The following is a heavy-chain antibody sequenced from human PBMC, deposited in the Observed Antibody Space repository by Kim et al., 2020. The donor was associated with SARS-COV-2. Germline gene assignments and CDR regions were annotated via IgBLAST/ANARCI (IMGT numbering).Heavy chain of an antibody. CDR1: GFTFNIYA. V-gene: IGHV3-23*01. D-gene: IGHD6-19*01. CDR2: IRGSGEST. J-gene: IGHJ1*01. Sequence: GGSLRLSCAASGFTFNIYAMSWVRQAPGNGLEWVSGIRGSGESTTYADSVKGRFTISRDNSKNTLYLQMDRLRVDDTALYYCAEISSGSSGWFEYFQHWGQGTLVTVSS. CDR3: AEISSGSSGWFEYFQH.